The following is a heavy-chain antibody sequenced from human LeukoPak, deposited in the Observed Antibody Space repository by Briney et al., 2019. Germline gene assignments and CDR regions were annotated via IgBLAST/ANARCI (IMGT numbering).Heavy chain of an antibody. CDR3: ARDAGLGATTYYYYMDV. J-gene: IGHJ6*03. D-gene: IGHD1-26*01. CDR1: GGTFSSYA. V-gene: IGHV1-69*05. Sequence: GASVKVSCKASGGTFSSYAISWVRQAPGQGLEWMGGIIPIFGTANYAQKFQGRVTITTDESTSTAYMELSSLRSEDTAVYYCARDAGLGATTYYYYMDVWGKGTTVTVSS. CDR2: IIPIFGTA.